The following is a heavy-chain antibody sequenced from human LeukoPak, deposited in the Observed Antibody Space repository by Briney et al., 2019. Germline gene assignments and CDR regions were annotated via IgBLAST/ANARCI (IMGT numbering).Heavy chain of an antibody. CDR2: INPSGGST. CDR3: ARDPPLFGWSGYRFDY. Sequence: GASVKVSCKASGYTFTSYYMHWVRQAPGQGLEWMGIINPSGGSTSYAQKFQGRVTMTRDTSTSTVYMELSSLRSEDTAVYYCARDPPLFGWSGYRFDYWGQGTLVTVSS. CDR1: GYTFTSYY. D-gene: IGHD3-3*01. V-gene: IGHV1-46*01. J-gene: IGHJ4*02.